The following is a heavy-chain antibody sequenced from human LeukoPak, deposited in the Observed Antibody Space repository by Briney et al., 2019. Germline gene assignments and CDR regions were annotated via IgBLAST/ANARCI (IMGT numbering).Heavy chain of an antibody. CDR2: ISSSGSTI. CDR3: ARETDEYGPCYMDV. V-gene: IGHV3-11*01. J-gene: IGHJ6*03. CDR1: GFTFSDYY. D-gene: IGHD2/OR15-2a*01. Sequence: PGGSLRLSCAASGFTFSDYYMSWIRQAPGKGLEWVSYISSSGSTIYYADSVKGRFTISRDNAKNSLYLQMNSLRAEDTAVYYRARETDEYGPCYMDVWGKGTTVTISS.